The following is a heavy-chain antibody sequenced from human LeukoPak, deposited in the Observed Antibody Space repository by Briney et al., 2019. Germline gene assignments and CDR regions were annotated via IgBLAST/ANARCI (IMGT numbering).Heavy chain of an antibody. Sequence: SETLSLTCTVSGASISSGTYYWSWIRQHPGKGLEWIGYIYYNRSIYYDPSLKSRVTISVDTSKNQFSLKLSSVTAADTAVYYCARDLLDTAMVHYWYFDLWGRGTLVTVSS. CDR3: ARDLLDTAMVHYWYFDL. J-gene: IGHJ2*01. CDR2: IYYNRSI. CDR1: GASISSGTYY. V-gene: IGHV4-31*03. D-gene: IGHD5-18*01.